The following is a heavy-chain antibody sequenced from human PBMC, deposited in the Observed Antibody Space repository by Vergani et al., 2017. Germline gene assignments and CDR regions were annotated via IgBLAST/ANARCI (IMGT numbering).Heavy chain of an antibody. V-gene: IGHV3-30*02. CDR2: IRYDGSNT. Sequence: QVQLVESGGGVVQPGGSLILSCAASGFTFRSYGMHWVRQAPGKGLEWVAFIRYDGSNTYYADSVKGRFTISRDNSKNTLYLQMNSLRAEDTAVYYCAKAILSITMXQGVITSNYYSKDVGGEGTMVVVSS. J-gene: IGHJ6*01. CDR1: GFTFRSYG. D-gene: IGHD3-10*01. CDR3: AKAILSITMXQGVITSNYYSKDV.